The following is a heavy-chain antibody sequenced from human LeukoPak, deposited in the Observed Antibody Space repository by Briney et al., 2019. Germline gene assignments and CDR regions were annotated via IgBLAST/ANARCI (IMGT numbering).Heavy chain of an antibody. Sequence: PSETLSLTCTVSGGSISSSSYYWGWIRQPPGKGLEWIGSIYYSGRTYYNPSLKSRVTISVDTSKNQFSLKLSSVTAADTAVYYCARGGYSYGYGIDYWGQGTLVTVSS. CDR2: IYYSGRT. V-gene: IGHV4-39*07. J-gene: IGHJ4*02. CDR3: ARGGYSYGYGIDY. CDR1: GGSISSSSYY. D-gene: IGHD5-18*01.